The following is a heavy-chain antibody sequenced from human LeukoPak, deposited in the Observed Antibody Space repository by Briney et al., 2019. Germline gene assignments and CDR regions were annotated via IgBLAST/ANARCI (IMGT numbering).Heavy chain of an antibody. CDR1: GGSISSYY. CDR3: ARDVGGNSYYYYYYGMDV. CDR2: IYYSGST. J-gene: IGHJ6*02. D-gene: IGHD4-23*01. Sequence: PSETLSLTCTVSGGSISSYYWSWIRQPPGKGLEWIGYIYYSGSTNYNPSLKSRVTISVDTSKNQFSLKLSSVTAADTAVYYCARDVGGNSYYYYYYGMDVWGQGTTVTVSS. V-gene: IGHV4-59*01.